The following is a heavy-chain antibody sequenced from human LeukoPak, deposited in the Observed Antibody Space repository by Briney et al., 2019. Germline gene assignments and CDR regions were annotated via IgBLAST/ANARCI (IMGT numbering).Heavy chain of an antibody. CDR3: ARGPPPSDAFDI. J-gene: IGHJ3*02. V-gene: IGHV4-38-2*02. Sequence: SETLSLTCTVSGYSISSGYYWGWIRQPPGKGLEWIGSIYHSGSTYYNPSLKSRVTISVDTSKNQFSLKLSSVTAADTAVYYCARGPPPSDAFDIWGQGTMVTVSS. CDR1: GYSISSGYY. CDR2: IYHSGST.